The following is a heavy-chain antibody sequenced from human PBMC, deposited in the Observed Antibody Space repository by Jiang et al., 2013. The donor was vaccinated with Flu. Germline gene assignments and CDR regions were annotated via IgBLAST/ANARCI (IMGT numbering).Heavy chain of an antibody. CDR1: TSYA. D-gene: IGHD4-17*01. CDR3: ARVPTVTTRSNWFDP. J-gene: IGHJ5*02. V-gene: IGHV1-3*01. Sequence: TSYAMHWVRQAPGQRLEWMGWINAGNGNTKYSQKFQGRVTITRDTSASTAYMELSSLRSEDTAVYYCARVPTVTTRSNWFDPWGQGTLVTVSS. CDR2: INAGNGNT.